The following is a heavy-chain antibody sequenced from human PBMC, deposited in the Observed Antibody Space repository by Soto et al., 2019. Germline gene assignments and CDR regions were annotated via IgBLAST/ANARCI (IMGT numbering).Heavy chain of an antibody. CDR3: ARHPSYGSENWFDP. V-gene: IGHV4-59*08. D-gene: IGHD3-10*01. CDR1: GGSISSYY. J-gene: IGHJ5*02. Sequence: SETLSLTCTVSGGSISSYYWSWIRQPPGKGLEWIGYIYYSGSTNYNPSLKSRVTISVDTSKNQFSLKLSSVTAADTAVYYCARHPSYGSENWFDPWGQGTLVTVSS. CDR2: IYYSGST.